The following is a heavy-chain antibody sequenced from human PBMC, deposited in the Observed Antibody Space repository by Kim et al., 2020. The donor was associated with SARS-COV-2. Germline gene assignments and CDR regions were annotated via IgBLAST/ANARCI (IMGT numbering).Heavy chain of an antibody. V-gene: IGHV3-33*01. D-gene: IGHD6-19*01. CDR2: IWYDGSNK. Sequence: GGSLRLSCAASGFTFSSYGMHWVRQAPGKGLEWVAVIWYDGSNKYYADSVKGRFTISRDNSKNTLYLQMNSLRAEDTAVYYCARDLAVAAPNNWFDPWGQGTLVTVSS. CDR3: ARDLAVAAPNNWFDP. J-gene: IGHJ5*02. CDR1: GFTFSSYG.